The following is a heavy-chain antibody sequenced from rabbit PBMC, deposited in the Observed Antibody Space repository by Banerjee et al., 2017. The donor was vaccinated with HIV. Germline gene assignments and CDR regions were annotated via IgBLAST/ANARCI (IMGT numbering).Heavy chain of an antibody. CDR2: INTGDGST. Sequence: RQASGKGLEWIACINTGDGSTYYASWVHGRFTISRSTSLNTVDLKMTSLTAADTATYFCARVLLVPPYYFNLWGQGTLVTVS. CDR3: ARVLLVPPYYFNL. D-gene: IGHD4-2*01. J-gene: IGHJ4*01. V-gene: IGHV1S43*01.